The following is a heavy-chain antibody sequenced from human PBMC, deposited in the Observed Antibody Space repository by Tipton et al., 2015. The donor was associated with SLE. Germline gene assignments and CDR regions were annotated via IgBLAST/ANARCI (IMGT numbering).Heavy chain of an antibody. Sequence: TLSLTCAVYGGSISGSSSYYWAWIRQPPGKGLEWIGEINHSGSTNYDPSLKSRVTISVDTSKNQFSLNLSSVTAADTAVYYCARGSPGTLDYWGQGTLVTVSS. CDR3: ARGSPGTLDY. CDR1: GGSISGSSSYY. J-gene: IGHJ4*02. CDR2: INHSGST. D-gene: IGHD6-13*01. V-gene: IGHV4-34*01.